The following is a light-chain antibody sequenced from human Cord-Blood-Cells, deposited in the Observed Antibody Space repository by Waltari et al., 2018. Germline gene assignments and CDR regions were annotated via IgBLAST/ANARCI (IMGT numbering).Light chain of an antibody. CDR1: SSDVGGYNI. V-gene: IGLV2-23*01. CDR3: CSYAGSVV. Sequence: QSALTQPASVSGSPGQSITISCTGTSSDVGGYNIVSWYQQQPGKAPKLMIYEGSKRPSGVSNRFSGSKSGNTASLTISGLQAEDEADYYCCSYAGSVVFGGGTKLTVL. CDR2: EGS. J-gene: IGLJ2*01.